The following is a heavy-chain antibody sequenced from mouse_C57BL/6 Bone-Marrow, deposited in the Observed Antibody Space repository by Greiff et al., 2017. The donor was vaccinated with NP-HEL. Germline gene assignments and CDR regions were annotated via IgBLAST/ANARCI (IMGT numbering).Heavy chain of an antibody. J-gene: IGHJ3*01. CDR1: GYTFTSYW. V-gene: IGHV1-55*01. CDR3: ARRRGSSAWFAY. Sequence: QVQLKQSGAELVKPGASVKMSCKASGYTFTSYWITWVKQRPGQGLEWIGDIYPGSGSTNYNEKFKSKATLTVDTSSSTAYMQLSSLTSEGSAVYYCARRRGSSAWFAYWGQGTLVTVSA. CDR2: IYPGSGST. D-gene: IGHD3-2*02.